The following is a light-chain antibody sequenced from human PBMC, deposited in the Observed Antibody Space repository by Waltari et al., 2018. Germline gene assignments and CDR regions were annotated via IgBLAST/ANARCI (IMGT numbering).Light chain of an antibody. CDR2: RNT. CDR3: AAWDDSLSGQV. CDR1: SSNIGSNY. V-gene: IGLV1-47*01. J-gene: IGLJ2*01. Sequence: QSVLTQPPSASGTPGQRVTISCSGSSSNIGSNYVSWYQQLPGTAPQLLIYRNTQRPSGVPDRFSGSKSGTSASLAISGLRSEDEADYYCAAWDDSLSGQVFGGGTKLTVL.